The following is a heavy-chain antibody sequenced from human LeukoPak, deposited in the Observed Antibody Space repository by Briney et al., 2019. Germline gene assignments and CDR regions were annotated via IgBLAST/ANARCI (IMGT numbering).Heavy chain of an antibody. CDR3: ARDKDGVITRYFDY. CDR1: GFTFGSYA. CDR2: ISYDGSNK. J-gene: IGHJ4*02. Sequence: GRSLRLSCAASGFTFGSYAMHWVRQAPGKGLEWVAVISYDGSNKYYADSVKGRFTISRDNSKNTLYLQTISLRAEDTAVYYCARDKDGVITRYFDYWGQGTLVTVSS. D-gene: IGHD3-22*01. V-gene: IGHV3-30-3*01.